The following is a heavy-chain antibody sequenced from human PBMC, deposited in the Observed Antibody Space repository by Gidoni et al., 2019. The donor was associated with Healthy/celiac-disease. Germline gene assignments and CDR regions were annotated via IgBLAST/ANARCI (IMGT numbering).Heavy chain of an antibody. CDR2: IYWNDDK. CDR1: GFSLSTSGVG. J-gene: IGHJ4*02. Sequence: QITLKESGPTLVKPTQTLTLTCTFSGFSLSTSGVGVGWIRQPPGKALEWLALIYWNDDKRYSPSLKSRLTITKDTSKNQVVLTMTNMDPVDTATYYCAHRGPSSSWYWYQDYYFDYWGQGTLVTVSS. V-gene: IGHV2-5*01. CDR3: AHRGPSSSWYWYQDYYFDY. D-gene: IGHD6-13*01.